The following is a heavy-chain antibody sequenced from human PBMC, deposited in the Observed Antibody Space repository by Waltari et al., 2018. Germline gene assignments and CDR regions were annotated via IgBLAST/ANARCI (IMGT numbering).Heavy chain of an antibody. Sequence: QVQLVQSGAEVKKPGSSVKVFCKASGGTFRSSAVRWVREAPGQGLEWMGGIIPIFGTANYAQKFQGRVTITADESTSTAYMELSSLRSEDTAVYYCVVGFYYYYYGMDVWGQGTTVTVSS. V-gene: IGHV1-69*01. J-gene: IGHJ6*02. CDR1: GGTFRSSA. CDR2: IIPIFGTA. CDR3: VVGFYYYYYGMDV. D-gene: IGHD1-26*01.